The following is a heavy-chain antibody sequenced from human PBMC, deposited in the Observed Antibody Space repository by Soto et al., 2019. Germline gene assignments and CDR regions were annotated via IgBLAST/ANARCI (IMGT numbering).Heavy chain of an antibody. CDR2: ISSSSSYI. J-gene: IGHJ4*02. V-gene: IGHV3-21*01. CDR3: ARDSSGYYYFFYY. D-gene: IGHD3-22*01. Sequence: EVQLVESGGGLVKPGGSLRLSCAASGFTFSSYSMNWVRQAPGKGLELVSSISSSSSYIYYAYSVKGRITISRDNAKKSRYLHMNSLRAEAMAVYYCARDSSGYYYFFYYWGQGPLVAVSS. CDR1: GFTFSSYS.